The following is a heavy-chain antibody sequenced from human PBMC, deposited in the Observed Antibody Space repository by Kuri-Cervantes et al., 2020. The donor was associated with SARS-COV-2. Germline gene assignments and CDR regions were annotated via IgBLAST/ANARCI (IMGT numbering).Heavy chain of an antibody. D-gene: IGHD3-16*01. V-gene: IGHV4-30-4*08. CDR2: IYYSGSA. CDR3: ARDRGGHMDV. CDR1: GGSLSSGDYY. Sequence: SCTVSGGSLSSGDYYWTWVRQPPGKGLEWIGNIYYSGSAFYNPSLKSRVTMSVDRSKNQFSLTLSSVTAADTAVYYCARDRGGHMDVWGKGTTVTVSS. J-gene: IGHJ6*03.